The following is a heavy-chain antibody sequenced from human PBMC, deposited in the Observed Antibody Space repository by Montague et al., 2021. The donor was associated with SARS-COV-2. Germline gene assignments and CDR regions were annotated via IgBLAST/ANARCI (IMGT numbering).Heavy chain of an antibody. J-gene: IGHJ6*02. Sequence: TLSLTCTVSGGSISTGSYYWSWIRQPAGKGLEWFGRIYTSGNTXYNPPLKSRVTISVDTSKNQFSLKLSSVTAADPAVYYCARGPHYDILTSYYKDGMDVWGQGTTVTVSS. CDR3: ARGPHYDILTSYYKDGMDV. V-gene: IGHV4-61*02. CDR2: IYTSGNT. CDR1: GGSISTGSYY. D-gene: IGHD3-9*01.